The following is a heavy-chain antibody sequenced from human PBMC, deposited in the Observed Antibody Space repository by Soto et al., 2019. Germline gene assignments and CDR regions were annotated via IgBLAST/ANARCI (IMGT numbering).Heavy chain of an antibody. V-gene: IGHV3-30-3*01. D-gene: IGHD3-16*01. CDR2: ISYEGDNA. CDR1: GITFTSHA. Sequence: GGSLRLSCAASGITFTSHAMYWVRQAPGKGLEWVALISYEGDNAYYADSVGGRFTISRDTSKNTLFLQMNSLTTDETAVYFCARDGGQWRPPGYCYGVEVGGQGTTVTVSS. J-gene: IGHJ6*02. CDR3: ARDGGQWRPPGYCYGVEV.